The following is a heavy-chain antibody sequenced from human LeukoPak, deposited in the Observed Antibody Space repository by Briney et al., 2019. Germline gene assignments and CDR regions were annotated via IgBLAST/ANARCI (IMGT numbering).Heavy chain of an antibody. Sequence: ASVKASCKASGYTFTSHDINWVRQATGQGLEWMGWMNPNSGNTGYAQKFQGRVTITRNTSISTAYMELSSLRSEDTAVYYCARGRRYCSSTSCSYYFDYWGQGTLVTVSS. CDR1: GYTFTSHD. CDR2: MNPNSGNT. CDR3: ARGRRYCSSTSCSYYFDY. J-gene: IGHJ4*02. D-gene: IGHD2-2*01. V-gene: IGHV1-8*03.